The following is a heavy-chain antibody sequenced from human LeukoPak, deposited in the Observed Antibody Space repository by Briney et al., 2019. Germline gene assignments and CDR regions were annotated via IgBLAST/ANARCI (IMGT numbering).Heavy chain of an antibody. D-gene: IGHD4-23*01. V-gene: IGHV3-11*03. J-gene: IGHJ4*02. Sequence: VKGRFTISRDNAKNSLYLQMNSLRAEDTAVYYCAKPPYAGGGNLGWGQGTLVTVSS. CDR3: AKPPYAGGGNLG.